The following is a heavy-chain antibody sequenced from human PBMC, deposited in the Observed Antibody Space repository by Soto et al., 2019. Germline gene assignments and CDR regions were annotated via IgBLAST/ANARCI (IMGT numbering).Heavy chain of an antibody. CDR1: GFTFTSSA. CDR3: AAGYPGYCSGGSCPNYYGLDV. J-gene: IGHJ6*02. CDR2: IVVGSGNT. Sequence: SVKVSCKASGFTFTSSAVQWVRQARGQRLEWIGWIVVGSGNTNYAQKFQERVTITRDMSTSTAYMELSSLRSEDTAVYYCAAGYPGYCSGGSCPNYYGLDVWGQGTTVTVSS. V-gene: IGHV1-58*01. D-gene: IGHD2-15*01.